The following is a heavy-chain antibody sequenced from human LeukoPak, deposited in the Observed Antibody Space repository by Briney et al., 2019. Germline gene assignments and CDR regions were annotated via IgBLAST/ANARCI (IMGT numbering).Heavy chain of an antibody. D-gene: IGHD4-11*01. CDR2: ISGSGGST. CDR1: GFTFSSYA. Sequence: GGSLRLPCAASGFTFSSYAMSWVRQAPGKGLEWVSAISGSGGSTYYADSVKGRFTISRDNSKNTLYLQMNSLRAEDTAVYYCASYSIGMDAFDIWGQGTMVTVSS. V-gene: IGHV3-23*01. CDR3: ASYSIGMDAFDI. J-gene: IGHJ3*02.